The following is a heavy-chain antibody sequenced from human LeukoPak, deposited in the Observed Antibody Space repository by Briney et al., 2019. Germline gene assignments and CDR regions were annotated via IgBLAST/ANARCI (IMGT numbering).Heavy chain of an antibody. CDR1: GYTLTELS. CDR2: FDPEDGET. V-gene: IGHV1-24*01. CDR3: ATGPYSGSYSGYYFDY. Sequence: ASVKVSCKVSGYTLTELSMHWVRQAPGKGLEWMGGFDPEDGETIYAQKFQGRVTMTEDTSTDIAYMELSSLRSEDTAVYYCATGPYSGSYSGYYFDYWGQGTLVTVSS. D-gene: IGHD1-26*01. J-gene: IGHJ4*02.